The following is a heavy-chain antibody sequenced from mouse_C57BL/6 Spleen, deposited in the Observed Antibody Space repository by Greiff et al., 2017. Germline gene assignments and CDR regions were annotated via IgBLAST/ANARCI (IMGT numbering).Heavy chain of an antibody. Sequence: VQLQQPGAELVKPGASVKLSCKASGYTFTSYWMHWVKQRPGRGLEWIGRIDPNSGGTKYNEKFKSKATLTVDKPSSPAYMQLSSLTSEDSAVYYCARCGPYDYDSYYYAMDYWGQGTSVTVSS. CDR1: GYTFTSYW. CDR3: ARCGPYDYDSYYYAMDY. J-gene: IGHJ4*01. CDR2: IDPNSGGT. V-gene: IGHV1-72*01. D-gene: IGHD2-4*01.